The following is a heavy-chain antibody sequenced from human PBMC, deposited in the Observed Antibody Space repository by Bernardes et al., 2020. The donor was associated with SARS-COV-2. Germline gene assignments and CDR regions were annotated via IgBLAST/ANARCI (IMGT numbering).Heavy chain of an antibody. CDR3: AKSMLLYYDVWIDYSQRGYYFDY. D-gene: IGHD3-3*01. Sequence: GESLRLSCAASGFTFSSCAVSCVRQAPGKGLEWVSAISGSGSSKYYADAVKGRFTISRDNCKNTLYLQMNSLMAEDTTVYYCAKSMLLYYDVWIDYSQRGYYFDYWGQGTLVTVSS. J-gene: IGHJ4*02. CDR2: ISGSGSSK. CDR1: GFTFSSCA. V-gene: IGHV3-23*01.